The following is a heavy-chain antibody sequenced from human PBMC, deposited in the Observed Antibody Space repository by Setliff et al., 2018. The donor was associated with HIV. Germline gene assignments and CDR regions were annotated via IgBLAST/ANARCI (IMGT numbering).Heavy chain of an antibody. D-gene: IGHD1-1*01. Sequence: ASVKVSCKASGYTFTSYYLHWVRQAPGQGLEWMGMINPSGGSASYAQKFQGRVTMSRDTSTNTAYMELTSLRSDDTAVYFCAREPPEVTITTHKLDIWGQGTLVTVSS. CDR2: INPSGGSA. CDR3: AREPPEVTITTHKLDI. CDR1: GYTFTSYY. V-gene: IGHV1-46*01. J-gene: IGHJ3*02.